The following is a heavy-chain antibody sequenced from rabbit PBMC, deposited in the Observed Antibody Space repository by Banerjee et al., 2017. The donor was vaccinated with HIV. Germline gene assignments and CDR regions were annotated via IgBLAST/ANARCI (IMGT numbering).Heavy chain of an antibody. Sequence: QEQLVESGGGLVQPEGSLTLTCTASGIDFSSYYYMCWVRQAPGKGLEWIGCIASGSGSATYASWANGRFTISRTSSTTVTLQMTSLTAADTATYFCAGDIGGTGSAFKVWGPGTLVTVS. CDR2: IASGSGSA. J-gene: IGHJ4*01. D-gene: IGHD3-1*01. CDR1: GIDFSSYYY. V-gene: IGHV1S45*01. CDR3: AGDIGGTGSAFKV.